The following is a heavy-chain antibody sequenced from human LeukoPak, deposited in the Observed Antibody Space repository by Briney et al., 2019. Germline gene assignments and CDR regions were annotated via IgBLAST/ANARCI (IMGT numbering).Heavy chain of an antibody. CDR3: ARGGGDYGMDLNDY. CDR2: INTDESRT. D-gene: IGHD4-17*01. CDR1: GFTFSSYW. J-gene: IGHJ4*02. Sequence: GGSLRLSCTASGFTFSSYWMHWVRQAPGKGLLWVSRINTDESRTAYADSVKGRFTISRDNAKNTVFLQMNSLRAEDTAVYYCARGGGDYGMDLNDYWGQGTLVTVSS. V-gene: IGHV3-74*01.